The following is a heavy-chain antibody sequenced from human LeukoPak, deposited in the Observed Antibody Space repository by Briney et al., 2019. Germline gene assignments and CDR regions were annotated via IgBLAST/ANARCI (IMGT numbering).Heavy chain of an antibody. CDR1: GDSINRSDYY. D-gene: IGHD7-27*01. CDR2: IYYSGST. CDR3: ARHGNWDPFDY. V-gene: IGHV4-39*01. Sequence: PSETLSLTCTVSGDSINRSDYYWAWIRQPPGEGLEWIGTIYYSGSTYYKSSLKSRLTISVDSSKNQFSLKMISVTAADTGVYYCARHGNWDPFDYWGQGALVTVSS. J-gene: IGHJ4*02.